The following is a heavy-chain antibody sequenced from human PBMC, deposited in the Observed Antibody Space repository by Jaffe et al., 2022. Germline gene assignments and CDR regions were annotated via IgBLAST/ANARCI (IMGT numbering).Heavy chain of an antibody. D-gene: IGHD2-15*01. Sequence: QLQLQESGPGLVKPSETLSLTCTVSGGSISSSSYYWGWIRQPPGKGLEWIGSIYYSGSTYYNPSLKSRVTISVDTSKNQFSLKLSSVTAADTAVYYCARLRGIFEVVVVVAATQYYFDYWGQGTLVTVSS. V-gene: IGHV4-39*01. CDR2: IYYSGST. CDR1: GGSISSSSYY. J-gene: IGHJ4*02. CDR3: ARLRGIFEVVVVVAATQYYFDY.